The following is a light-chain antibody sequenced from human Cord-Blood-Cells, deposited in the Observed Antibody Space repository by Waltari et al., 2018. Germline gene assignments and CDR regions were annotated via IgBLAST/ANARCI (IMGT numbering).Light chain of an antibody. J-gene: IGKJ3*01. CDR2: AAS. CDR1: QSISSY. Sequence: DIQMTQSPSSLSASVGDRVTITCRASQSISSYLNWYQQKPGKAPKLLIYAASSLQSGVPSRFSGRGSETDFTLTISSLQPEDFATYYCQQSYSTLFTFGPGTKVAIK. CDR3: QQSYSTLFT. V-gene: IGKV1-39*01.